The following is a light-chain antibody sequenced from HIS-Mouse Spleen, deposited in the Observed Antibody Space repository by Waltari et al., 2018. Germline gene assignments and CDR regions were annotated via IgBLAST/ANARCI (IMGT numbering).Light chain of an antibody. Sequence: SYELTQPPSVSVSPGQTARITCSGDALPKKYAHWYQQKSGQAPVLVIYEDSKRPAGIPGRCSGSSSGTMATLTISGAQVEDEADYYCYSTDSSGNHRVFGGGTKLTVL. CDR3: YSTDSSGNHRV. J-gene: IGLJ2*01. CDR2: EDS. V-gene: IGLV3-10*01. CDR1: ALPKKY.